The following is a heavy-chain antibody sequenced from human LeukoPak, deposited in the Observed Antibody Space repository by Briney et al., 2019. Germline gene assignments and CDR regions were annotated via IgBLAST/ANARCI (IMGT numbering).Heavy chain of an antibody. Sequence: AQIPYLTCTLSVYSMISGYFAGWIRQPPGKGVEVYLIIYDSESTYYTPSLKSRVTISVDTSKNQFYLKLSSVTAAATAVSYCARGTPPSMSTVFHWYFDLWGRGTLVTVSS. CDR3: ARGTPPSMSTVFHWYFDL. D-gene: IGHD2-2*01. J-gene: IGHJ2*01. V-gene: IGHV4-38-2*02. CDR2: IYDSEST. CDR1: VYSMISGYF.